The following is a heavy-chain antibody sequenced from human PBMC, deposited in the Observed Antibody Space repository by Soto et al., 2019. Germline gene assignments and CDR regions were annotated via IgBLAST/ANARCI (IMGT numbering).Heavy chain of an antibody. V-gene: IGHV4-30-2*01. J-gene: IGHJ5*02. CDR2: IYHSGYT. CDR1: GGSISSGGYS. Sequence: QLQLQESGSGLVKPSQTLSLTCTVSGGSISSGGYSWNWIRQAPGKGLEWIGYIYHSGYTLYNPSLKGRVTISVDKSKNHFSLNLTSVTAADTAVYYCARDQLEGNWFDPWGHGTLVTVSS. D-gene: IGHD1-1*01. CDR3: ARDQLEGNWFDP.